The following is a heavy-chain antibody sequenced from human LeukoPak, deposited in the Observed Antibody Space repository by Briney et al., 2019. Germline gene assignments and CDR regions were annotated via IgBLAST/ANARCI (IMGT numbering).Heavy chain of an antibody. V-gene: IGHV3-15*01. D-gene: IGHD1-26*01. Sequence: GGSLRLSCAASGFTFSNAWMRWVRQVPGKGLEWVGRIKRKPDGGTTDYAAPVKGKFTTSRDDAKNTLYLQMDSLKTEDTALYYCTTDRGRTELPLFGYWGQGTLVTVSS. CDR2: IKRKPDGGTT. CDR1: GFTFSNAW. J-gene: IGHJ4*02. CDR3: TTDRGRTELPLFGY.